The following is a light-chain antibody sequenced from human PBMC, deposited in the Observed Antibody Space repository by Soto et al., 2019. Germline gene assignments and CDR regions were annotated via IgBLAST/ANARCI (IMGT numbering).Light chain of an antibody. V-gene: IGKV1-5*03. Sequence: DIQLTQSPSTLSASVGDRVTITCRASQSINSWLAWYQQMPGKAPKLLIYKASSLDTGVPSRFSGTGSGTEFTLTISSLQPDDFATYYCQQYNTWWTFDQGTKVEIK. CDR3: QQYNTWWT. J-gene: IGKJ1*01. CDR2: KAS. CDR1: QSINSW.